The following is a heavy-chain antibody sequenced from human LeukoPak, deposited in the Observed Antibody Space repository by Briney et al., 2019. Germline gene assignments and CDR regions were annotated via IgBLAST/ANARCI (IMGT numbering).Heavy chain of an antibody. D-gene: IGHD6-13*01. CDR2: INPSGGST. V-gene: IGHV1-46*01. Sequence: ASVKVSCKASGYTFTSYYMHWVRQAPGQGLEWMGIINPSGGSTSYAQKFQGRVTMTRDTSTSTVYMELSSLRSEDTAVYYCARDRRPPHSSSWYPYYYYGMDVWGQGTTVTVSS. CDR1: GYTFTSYY. J-gene: IGHJ6*02. CDR3: ARDRRPPHSSSWYPYYYYGMDV.